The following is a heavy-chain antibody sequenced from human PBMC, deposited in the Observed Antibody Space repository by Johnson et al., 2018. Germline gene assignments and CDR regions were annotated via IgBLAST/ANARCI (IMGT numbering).Heavy chain of an antibody. Sequence: QVQLVQSGGGLVQPGGSLRLSCAASGFTFSSCGMHWVRQAPGKGLDWVAVISYDGNNKYYADSVKGRFTISRDNSKNTLYLQMNSLKTEDTAVYYCARVSTVATTYYYYMDVWGQGTTVTVSS. J-gene: IGHJ6*03. V-gene: IGHV3-30*03. CDR3: ARVSTVATTYYYYMDV. CDR1: GFTFSSCG. CDR2: ISYDGNNK. D-gene: IGHD6-19*01.